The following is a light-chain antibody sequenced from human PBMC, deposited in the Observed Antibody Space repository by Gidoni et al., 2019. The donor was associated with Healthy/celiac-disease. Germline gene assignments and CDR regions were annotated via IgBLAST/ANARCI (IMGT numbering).Light chain of an antibody. CDR2: AAS. J-gene: IGKJ2*03. V-gene: IGKV1-39*01. CDR1: QSISSY. Sequence: DIQMTQSPSSLSASVGDRVTITYRASQSISSYLNWYQQKPGNAPKLLIYAASSLQSGVPSRFSGSGSGTDFTLTISSLQPEDFATYYCQQSYSTPRSFGQGTKLEIK. CDR3: QQSYSTPRS.